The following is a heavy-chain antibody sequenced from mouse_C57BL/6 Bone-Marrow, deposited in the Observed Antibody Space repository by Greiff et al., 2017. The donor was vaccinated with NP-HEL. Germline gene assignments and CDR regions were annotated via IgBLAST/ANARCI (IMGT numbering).Heavy chain of an antibody. CDR1: GYTFTSYW. D-gene: IGHD2-5*01. J-gene: IGHJ1*03. Sequence: VQLQQPGAELVMPGASVKLSCKASGYTFTSYWMHWVKQRPGQGLEWIGEIDPSDSYTNSNQKFKGKSTLTVDKSSSTAYMQLSSLTSEDSAVYYCARDSNPWYFDVWGTGTTVTVSS. CDR2: IDPSDSYT. V-gene: IGHV1-69*01. CDR3: ARDSNPWYFDV.